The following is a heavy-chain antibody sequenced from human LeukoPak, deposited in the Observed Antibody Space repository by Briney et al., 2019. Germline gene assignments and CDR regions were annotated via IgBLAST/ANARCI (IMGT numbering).Heavy chain of an antibody. D-gene: IGHD6-13*01. Sequence: ASVKVSCKASGYTFTSYDINWVRQAPGQGLEWMGWINPNSGGTNYAQKFQGRVTMTRDTSISTAYMELSRLRSDDTAVYYCAGDRYSSSWMGEYNWFDPWGQGTLVTVSS. J-gene: IGHJ5*02. CDR2: INPNSGGT. CDR3: AGDRYSSSWMGEYNWFDP. V-gene: IGHV1-2*02. CDR1: GYTFTSYD.